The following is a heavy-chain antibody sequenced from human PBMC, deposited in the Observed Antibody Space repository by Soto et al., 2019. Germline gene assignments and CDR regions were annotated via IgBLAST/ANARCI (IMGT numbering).Heavy chain of an antibody. CDR3: AGRGDCIGAACGRGEGDFEY. CDR1: GGIFSSYA. Sequence: QVQLVQSGTEVKKPGSSVKVSCRASGGIFSSYALSWVRQAPGQGLEWVGGNIPILDATHYAQRFQGRVTITADESTSTVYMELSSLRSEDTAIYYCAGRGDCIGAACGRGEGDFEYWGQGTVVTVSA. V-gene: IGHV1-69*01. CDR2: NIPILDAT. J-gene: IGHJ4*02. D-gene: IGHD2-15*01.